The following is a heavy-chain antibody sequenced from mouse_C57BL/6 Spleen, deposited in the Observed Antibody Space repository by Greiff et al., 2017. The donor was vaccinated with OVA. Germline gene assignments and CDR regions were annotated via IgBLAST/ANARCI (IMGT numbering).Heavy chain of an antibody. J-gene: IGHJ3*01. CDR3: AREDYLGWFAY. CDR1: TSYW. D-gene: IGHD2-13*01. V-gene: IGHV1-72*01. CDR2: IDPNSGGT. Sequence: QVQLQQPGAELVKPGASVKLSFTSYWMHWVKQRPGRGLEWIGRIDPNSGGTKYNEKFKSKATLTVDKPSSTAYMQLSSLTSEDSAVYYCAREDYLGWFAYWGQGTLVTVSA.